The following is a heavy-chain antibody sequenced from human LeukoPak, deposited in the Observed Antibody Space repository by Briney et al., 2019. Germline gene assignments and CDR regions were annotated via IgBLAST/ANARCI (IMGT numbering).Heavy chain of an antibody. CDR1: GYSISSGYY. Sequence: SETLSLTCAVSGYSISSGYYWGWIRQPPGKGLEWIGSIYHSGSTYYNPSLKSRVTLSVDTTKNQFSLKLSSVTAADTAVYYCARRDTMIVKAFDIWGQGTMVTVSS. J-gene: IGHJ3*02. CDR3: ARRDTMIVKAFDI. V-gene: IGHV4-38-2*01. D-gene: IGHD3-22*01. CDR2: IYHSGST.